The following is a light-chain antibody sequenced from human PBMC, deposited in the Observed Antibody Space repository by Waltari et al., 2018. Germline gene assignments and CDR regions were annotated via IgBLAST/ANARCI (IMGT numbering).Light chain of an antibody. CDR3: QQYNKGLDT. V-gene: IGKV3-15*01. CDR2: GAS. Sequence: EIVMTQSPPTLSVSPGEGATLSCRASQSVTSLAWYQQKPGQAPRLLIYGASTRATGIPARFSGSGSGTEFTLTISSLQSEDLAVYYCQQYNKGLDTFGQGTKLEIK. CDR1: QSVTS. J-gene: IGKJ2*01.